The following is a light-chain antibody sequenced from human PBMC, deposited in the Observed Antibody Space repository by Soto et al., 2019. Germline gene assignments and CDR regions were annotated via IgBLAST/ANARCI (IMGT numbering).Light chain of an antibody. V-gene: IGKV3-15*01. CDR3: QQYNNWPLT. CDR2: DAS. J-gene: IGKJ4*01. CDR1: HSVSSN. Sequence: EIVMTQSPATLSVSPGERATLSCRASHSVSSNLAWYQQKPGQAPRLLIYDASTRATDIPARFSGSGSGTEFTLTISSLQSEDFAVYYCQQYNNWPLTFGGRTKVEIK.